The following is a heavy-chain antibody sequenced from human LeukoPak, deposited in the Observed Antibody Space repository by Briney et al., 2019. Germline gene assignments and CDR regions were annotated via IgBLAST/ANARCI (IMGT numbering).Heavy chain of an antibody. V-gene: IGHV4-39*01. CDR2: IYYSGST. CDR3: ARSWRGIKYNGSYDWFDP. Sequence: SETLSLTCSVSDISISSSHYYWGWIRQSPGKGLAWIGNIYYSGSTYYNPSLKSRVTISVDTSKNQFSLKLSSVTAADTALYYCARSWRGIKYNGSYDWFDPWGHGTLVIVSS. D-gene: IGHD1-26*01. CDR1: DISISSSHYY. J-gene: IGHJ5*02.